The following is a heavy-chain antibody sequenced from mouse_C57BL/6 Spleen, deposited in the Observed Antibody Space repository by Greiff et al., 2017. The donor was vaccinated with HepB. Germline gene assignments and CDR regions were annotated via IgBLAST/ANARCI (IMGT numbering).Heavy chain of an antibody. D-gene: IGHD2-5*01. J-gene: IGHJ3*01. V-gene: IGHV1-53*01. CDR1: GYTFTSYW. CDR2: INPTNGGT. Sequence: QVQLQQPGTELVKPGASVKLSCKASGYTFTSYWMHWVKQRPGQGLEWIGNINPTNGGTNYNEKFKSKATLTVDKSSSTAYMQLSSLTSEDSAVYYCARSDYSNSWFAYWGQGTLVTVSA. CDR3: ARSDYSNSWFAY.